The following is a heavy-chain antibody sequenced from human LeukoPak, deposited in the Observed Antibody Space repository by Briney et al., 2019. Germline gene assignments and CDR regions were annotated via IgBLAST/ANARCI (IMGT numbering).Heavy chain of an antibody. CDR2: FKSSSYI. Sequence: PGGSLRLSCAASGFVFSSYDMNWVRQAPGKGLEWVSCFKSSSYIYYADSVRGRFTISRDNAKNSLYLQMSSLRAEDTAVYYCARELPLTIFGVANGMDVWGQGTTVIVSS. V-gene: IGHV3-21*01. CDR1: GFVFSSYD. D-gene: IGHD3-3*01. CDR3: ARELPLTIFGVANGMDV. J-gene: IGHJ6*02.